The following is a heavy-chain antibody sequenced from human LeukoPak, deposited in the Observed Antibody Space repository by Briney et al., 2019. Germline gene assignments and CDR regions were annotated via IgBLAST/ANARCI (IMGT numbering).Heavy chain of an antibody. Sequence: SEXLSLTCNVSGTSFRSYYWSWLRQTPGKGLEWIGRINTSGRTNYNPSLKSRVTISVDTSKNQFSLNLRSMTAADTAVYYCTRDLERTIVVGTIYYYYMDVWGRGTTVTVSS. CDR3: TRDLERTIVVGTIYYYYMDV. CDR1: GTSFRSYY. D-gene: IGHD2-21*02. J-gene: IGHJ6*03. CDR2: INTSGRT. V-gene: IGHV4-4*08.